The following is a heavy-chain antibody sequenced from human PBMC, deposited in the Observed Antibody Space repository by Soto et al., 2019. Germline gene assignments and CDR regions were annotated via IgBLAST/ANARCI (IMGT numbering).Heavy chain of an antibody. CDR3: ARDADYGGSRGGMDV. J-gene: IGHJ6*02. D-gene: IGHD4-17*01. CDR2: IYYSGST. V-gene: IGHV4-31*03. CDR1: GGSVNNANYF. Sequence: QVRLEESGPGLVKPSETLSLICSVSGGSVNNANYFWNWIRHHPENGLEWIGYIYYSGSTRYNPSSKTRATLSIDTSKNQFPLSLNSVTVADTAVYFCARDADYGGSRGGMDVWGRGTTVTVSS.